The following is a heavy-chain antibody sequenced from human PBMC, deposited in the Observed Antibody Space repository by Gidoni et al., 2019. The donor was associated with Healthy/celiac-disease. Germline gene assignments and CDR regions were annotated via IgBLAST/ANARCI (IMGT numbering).Heavy chain of an antibody. V-gene: IGHV3-23*01. J-gene: IGHJ6*02. D-gene: IGHD2-15*01. CDR1: GFTFSSYA. CDR3: AKDLVVAATPPRYYYYGMDV. CDR2: ISVRGGST. Sequence: EVQLWESGGGLVQPGGSLRLYCAASGFTFSSYALSWVRQTPGQGLEWVSAISVRGGSTYYAVSVKGRFTISRDNSKNTLYLQMNSLRAEDTAVYYCAKDLVVAATPPRYYYYGMDVWGQGTTVTVSS.